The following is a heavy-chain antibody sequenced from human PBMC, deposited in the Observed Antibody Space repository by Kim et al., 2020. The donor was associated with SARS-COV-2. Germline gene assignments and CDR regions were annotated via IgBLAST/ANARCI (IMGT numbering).Heavy chain of an antibody. J-gene: IGHJ3*02. CDR1: GGSISSSSYY. Sequence: SETLSLTCTVSGGSISSSSYYWGWIRQPPGKGLEWIGSIYYSGSTYYNPSLKRRVTISVDTSKNQFSLKLSSVTAADTAVYYCSRQRMYYDSISHLGGGDAFEIWGQGTMVTVSS. D-gene: IGHD3-22*01. CDR2: IYYSGST. CDR3: SRQRMYYDSISHLGGGDAFEI. V-gene: IGHV4-39*01.